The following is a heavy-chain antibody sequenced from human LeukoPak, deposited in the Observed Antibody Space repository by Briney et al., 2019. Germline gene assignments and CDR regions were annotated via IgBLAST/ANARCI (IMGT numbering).Heavy chain of an antibody. CDR1: GFTFSSYS. CDR3: ARDCWDYGSGSYCGIDY. V-gene: IGHV3-21*01. J-gene: IGHJ4*02. CDR2: ISSSSSYI. Sequence: GGSLSLPCAASGFTFSSYSMNWVRQAPGKGLEWVSSISSSSSYIYYADSVKGRFTSSRDNAKNSLYLQMNSLRAEDTAVYYCARDCWDYGSGSYCGIDYWGQGTLVTVSS. D-gene: IGHD3-10*01.